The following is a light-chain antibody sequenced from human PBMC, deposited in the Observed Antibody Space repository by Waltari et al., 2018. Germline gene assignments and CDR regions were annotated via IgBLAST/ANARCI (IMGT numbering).Light chain of an antibody. CDR1: QSVSST. CDR2: DAS. CDR3: QQYNRWPPIT. V-gene: IGKV3-15*01. J-gene: IGKJ5*01. Sequence: IVMTQSPATLSVSPGETATLSCRASQSVSSTVAWYQKKPGQAPRLLIYDASTRATSTPAKFRGSGSGTEFTLTVSSLQSEDFAVYYCQQYNRWPPITFGHGTRLEIK.